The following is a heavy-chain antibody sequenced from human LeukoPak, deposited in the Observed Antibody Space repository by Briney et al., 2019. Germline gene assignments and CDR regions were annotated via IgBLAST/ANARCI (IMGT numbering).Heavy chain of an antibody. CDR2: ISAYNGNT. CDR3: AREDSSGWYPPKGSWFDP. CDR1: GYTFTSYG. V-gene: IGHV1-18*01. D-gene: IGHD6-19*01. Sequence: GASVKVSCKASGYTFTSYGISWVRQAPGQGLEWMGWISAYNGNTNYAQKLQGRVTMTTDTSTSTAYMELRSLRSDDTAVYYCAREDSSGWYPPKGSWFDPWGQGTLVTVSS. J-gene: IGHJ5*02.